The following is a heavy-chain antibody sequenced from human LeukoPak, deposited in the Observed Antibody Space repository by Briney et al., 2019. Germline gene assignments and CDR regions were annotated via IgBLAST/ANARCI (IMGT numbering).Heavy chain of an antibody. Sequence: ASVKVSCKASGYTFTSYYMHWVRQAPGQGLEWMGWINPNSGGTNYAQKFQGRVTMTRDTSISTAYMELSRLRSDDTAVYYCARERNYDILTGYMISRAFDIWGQGTMVTVSS. CDR3: ARERNYDILTGYMISRAFDI. CDR1: GYTFTSYY. V-gene: IGHV1-2*02. CDR2: INPNSGGT. J-gene: IGHJ3*02. D-gene: IGHD3-9*01.